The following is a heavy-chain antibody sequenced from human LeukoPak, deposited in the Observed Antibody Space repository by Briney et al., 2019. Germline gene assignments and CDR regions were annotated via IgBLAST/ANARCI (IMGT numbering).Heavy chain of an antibody. J-gene: IGHJ4*02. V-gene: IGHV1-24*01. CDR2: FDPEDGET. Sequence: ASVKVSCKVSGYTLTELSMHWVRQAPGKGLEWMGGFDPEDGETIYAQKFQGRVTMTEDTSTDTAYMELSSLSSEDTAVYYCATAAGMATISFDYWGQGTLVTVSS. CDR3: ATAAGMATISFDY. D-gene: IGHD5-24*01. CDR1: GYTLTELS.